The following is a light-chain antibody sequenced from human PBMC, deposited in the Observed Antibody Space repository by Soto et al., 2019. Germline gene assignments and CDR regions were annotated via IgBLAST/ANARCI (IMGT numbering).Light chain of an antibody. CDR1: RNDVGGYNY. CDR3: CSLTSTTSFV. J-gene: IGLJ1*01. Sequence: QSALTQPASVSGSHGQSITISCTGTRNDVGGYNYVSWFQQHPGKAPKFMIYDVSHRSSGVSNRFSGSKSGNTASLTISGLQVEDEADYYCCSLTSTTSFVFGTGTKLTVL. V-gene: IGLV2-14*03. CDR2: DVS.